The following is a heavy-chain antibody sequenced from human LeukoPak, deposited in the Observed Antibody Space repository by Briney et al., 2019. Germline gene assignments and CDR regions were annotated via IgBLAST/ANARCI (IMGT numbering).Heavy chain of an antibody. J-gene: IGHJ3*02. D-gene: IGHD6-13*01. CDR1: GFTFSDYY. Sequence: GASLRLSCAASGFTFSDYYMSWLRQAAGKVQERVSYISSSGSTIYYADSVKGRFTISRDNAKNSLYLQMNSLRAEDTAVYYCARAQFGYSSSWYRAFDSGGQGTMVTVSS. V-gene: IGHV3-11*01. CDR3: ARAQFGYSSSWYRAFDS. CDR2: ISSSGSTI.